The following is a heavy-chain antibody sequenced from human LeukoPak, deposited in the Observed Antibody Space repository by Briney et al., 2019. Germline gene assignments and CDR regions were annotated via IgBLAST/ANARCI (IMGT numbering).Heavy chain of an antibody. D-gene: IGHD5-18*01. J-gene: IGHJ4*02. V-gene: IGHV1-69*05. Sequence: SVKVSCKASGGTFSSYAISWVRQAPGQGLEWMGRIIPIFGTANYAQRFQGRVTITTDESTSTAYMELSSLRSEDTAVYYCARNAIQLPTYFDYWGQGTLVTVSS. CDR2: IIPIFGTA. CDR1: GGTFSSYA. CDR3: ARNAIQLPTYFDY.